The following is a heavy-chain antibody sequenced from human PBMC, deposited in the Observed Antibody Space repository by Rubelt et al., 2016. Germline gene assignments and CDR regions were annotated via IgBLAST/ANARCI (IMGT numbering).Heavy chain of an antibody. CDR1: GGSISSSSYY. J-gene: IGHJ5*02. D-gene: IGHD2-2*01. CDR3: ATTSADRYNWFDP. Sequence: QLQLQESGPGLVKPSETLSLTCTVSGGSISSSSYYWGWIRQPPGKGLEWIGSIYYSGSTYYNPSLKSRVTISVDTSKNQCSRRVCSVTSADTAVYYCATTSADRYNWFDPWGQGTLVTVSS. V-gene: IGHV4-39*01. CDR2: IYYSGST.